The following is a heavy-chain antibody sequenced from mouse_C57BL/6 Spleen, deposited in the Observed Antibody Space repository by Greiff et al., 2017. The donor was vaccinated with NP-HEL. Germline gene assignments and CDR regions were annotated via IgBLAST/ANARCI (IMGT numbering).Heavy chain of an antibody. CDR1: GYSITSGYY. J-gene: IGHJ1*03. V-gene: IGHV3-6*01. CDR2: ISYDGSN. Sequence: VQLKESGPGLVKPSQSLSLTCSVTGYSITSGYYWNWIRQFPGNKLEWMGYISYDGSNNYNPSLKNRISITRDTSKNQFFLKLNSVTTEDTATYYCARDDYYGSVWYFDVWGTGTTVTVSS. D-gene: IGHD1-1*01. CDR3: ARDDYYGSVWYFDV.